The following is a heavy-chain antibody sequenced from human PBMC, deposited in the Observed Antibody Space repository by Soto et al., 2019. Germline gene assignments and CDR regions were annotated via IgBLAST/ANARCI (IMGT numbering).Heavy chain of an antibody. D-gene: IGHD3-9*01. CDR2: IIPIFGTA. J-gene: IGHJ6*02. Sequence: SVKVSCKASGGTFSSYAISWVRQAPGQGLEWMGGIIPIFGTANYAQKFQGRVTITADESTSTAYMELSSLRSEDTAVYYCARGAVLAGYYGYYYGMDVWGQGTTVTVSS. V-gene: IGHV1-69*13. CDR1: GGTFSSYA. CDR3: ARGAVLAGYYGYYYGMDV.